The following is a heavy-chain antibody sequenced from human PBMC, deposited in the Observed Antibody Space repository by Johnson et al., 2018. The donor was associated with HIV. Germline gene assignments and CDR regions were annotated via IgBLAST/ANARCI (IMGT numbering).Heavy chain of an antibody. D-gene: IGHD3-3*01. J-gene: IGHJ3*01. CDR2: ISYDGSNK. CDR3: AREWS. Sequence: QVQLVESVGGVVQPGRSLRLSCAASGFTFSTYAMHWVRQAPGKGLEWVEVISYDGSNKYYADSVKGRFTISRDNSKNTLYLQMNSLRAEDTAVYYCAREWSWGQGTMVTVSS. CDR1: GFTFSTYA. V-gene: IGHV3-30*04.